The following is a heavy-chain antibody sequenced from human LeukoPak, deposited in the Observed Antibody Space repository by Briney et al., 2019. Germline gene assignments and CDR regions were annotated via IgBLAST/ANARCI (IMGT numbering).Heavy chain of an antibody. CDR2: ISWNSGSI. J-gene: IGHJ4*02. Sequence: GGSLRLSCAASGLTFDDYAMHWVRQAPGKGLEWVSGISWNSGSIGYADSVKGRFTISRDNAKNSLYLQMNSLRAEDTALYYCAKDHTMVRGVIDYWGQGTLVTVSS. CDR1: GLTFDDYA. D-gene: IGHD3-10*01. CDR3: AKDHTMVRGVIDY. V-gene: IGHV3-9*01.